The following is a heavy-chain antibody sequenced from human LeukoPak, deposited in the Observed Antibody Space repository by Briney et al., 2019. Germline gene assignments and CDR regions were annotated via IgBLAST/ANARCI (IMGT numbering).Heavy chain of an antibody. CDR1: GFTVSSNY. Sequence: GGSLRLSCAASGFTVSSNYMSWVRQAPGKGLEWVSIIYSGGSTYYADSVKGRFTISRDSSKNTVYLQMNSLRAEDTAVYYCAREGVSVGDAFDIWGQGTMVTVSS. D-gene: IGHD1-26*01. J-gene: IGHJ3*02. V-gene: IGHV3-53*01. CDR3: AREGVSVGDAFDI. CDR2: IYSGGST.